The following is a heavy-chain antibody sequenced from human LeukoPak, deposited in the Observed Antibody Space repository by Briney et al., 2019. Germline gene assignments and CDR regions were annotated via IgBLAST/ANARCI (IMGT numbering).Heavy chain of an antibody. D-gene: IGHD1-1*01. V-gene: IGHV3-23*01. CDR2: ISGSGGST. Sequence: GGSLRLSCAASGFTFSSYAMSWVRQAPGKGLEWVSAISGSGGSTYYADSVKGRFTISRDNSKNTLYLQMNSLRAEDTAVYYCAKDLRSYVWNDGKLDHWGQGTLVTVSS. J-gene: IGHJ4*02. CDR3: AKDLRSYVWNDGKLDH. CDR1: GFTFSSYA.